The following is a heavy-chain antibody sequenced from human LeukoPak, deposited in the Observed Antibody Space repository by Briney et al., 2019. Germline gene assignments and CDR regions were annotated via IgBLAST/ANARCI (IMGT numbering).Heavy chain of an antibody. CDR2: ISYDGSNK. V-gene: IGHV3-30*03. J-gene: IGHJ4*02. D-gene: IGHD3-3*01. CDR1: GFTFSSYG. Sequence: GGSLRLSCAASGFTFSSYGMHWVRQAPGKGLEWVAVISYDGSNKYYADSVKGRFTISRDNSKNTLYLQMNSLRAEDTAVYYCARRFSGYYNFGIDYWGQGTLVTVSS. CDR3: ARRFSGYYNFGIDY.